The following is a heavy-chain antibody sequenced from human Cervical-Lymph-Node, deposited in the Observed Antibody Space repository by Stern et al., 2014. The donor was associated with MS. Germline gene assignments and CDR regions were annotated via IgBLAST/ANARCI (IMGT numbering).Heavy chain of an antibody. Sequence: EVQLVESGGGLVQPGGSLRLSCAAPGLTFSIYAMTWVRQAPGKGLESVSTISGGGGSSYYAHSVKARFTISRDNSKNTLYMQMNSLRVEDTAVYYCAKEAVFGVVIIGRAFDVWGQGTMVTVSS. CDR2: ISGGGGSS. D-gene: IGHD3-3*01. CDR1: GLTFSIYA. J-gene: IGHJ3*01. CDR3: AKEAVFGVVIIGRAFDV. V-gene: IGHV3-23*04.